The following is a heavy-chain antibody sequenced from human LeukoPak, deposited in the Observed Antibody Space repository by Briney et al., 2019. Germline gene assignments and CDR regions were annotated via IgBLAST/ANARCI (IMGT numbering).Heavy chain of an antibody. J-gene: IGHJ4*02. CDR3: ARDSSGYTYYFDY. Sequence: PGGSLRLSCVASKFTFSNYAMHWVRQAPGKGLEWVSYISSSGSTIYYADSVKGRFTISRDNAKNSLYLQMNSLRAEDTAVYYCARDSSGYTYYFDYWGQGTLVTVSS. D-gene: IGHD3-22*01. CDR1: KFTFSNYA. CDR2: ISSSGSTI. V-gene: IGHV3-48*04.